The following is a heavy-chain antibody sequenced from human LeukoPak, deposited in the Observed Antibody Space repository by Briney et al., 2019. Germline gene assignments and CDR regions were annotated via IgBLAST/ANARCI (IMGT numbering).Heavy chain of an antibody. D-gene: IGHD3-22*01. CDR1: GYTFTGYY. V-gene: IGHV1-2*02. J-gene: IGHJ4*02. CDR2: INPNSGGT. CDR3: ARSLYDSSGYSLGY. Sequence: GASVRVSCKASGYTFTGYYMHWVRQAPGQGLEWMGWINPNSGGTNYAQKFQGRVTMTRDTSISTAYMVLSRLRSDDTAVYYCARSLYDSSGYSLGYWGQGTLVTVSS.